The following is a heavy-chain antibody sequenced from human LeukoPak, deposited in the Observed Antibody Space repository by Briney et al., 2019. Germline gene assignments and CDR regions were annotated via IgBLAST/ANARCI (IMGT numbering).Heavy chain of an antibody. CDR2: IYHSGST. CDR1: GGSISSSNW. D-gene: IGHD3-16*02. Sequence: SETLSLTCAVSGGSISSSNWWSWVRQPPGKGLEWIGEIYHSGSTNYNPSLKSRVTISVDKSKNQFSLKLSSVTAADTAVYYCARDTRYDYVWGSYRYRAFDIWGQGTMVTVSS. CDR3: ARDTRYDYVWGSYRYRAFDI. V-gene: IGHV4-4*02. J-gene: IGHJ3*02.